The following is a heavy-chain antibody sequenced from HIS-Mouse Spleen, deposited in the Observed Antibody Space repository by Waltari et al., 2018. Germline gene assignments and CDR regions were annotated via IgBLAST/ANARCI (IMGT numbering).Heavy chain of an antibody. V-gene: IGHV4-38-2*02. J-gene: IGHJ5*02. CDR1: GYSISSGYY. CDR2: IYHSGRT. Sequence: QVQLQESGPGLVKPSETLSLTCTVSGYSISSGYYWGWIRQPPGKGLEGIGSIYHSGRTYYNPSLKSRVTISVDTSKNQCSLKLSSVTAADTAVYYCARVKTWGQGTLVTVSS. CDR3: ARVKT.